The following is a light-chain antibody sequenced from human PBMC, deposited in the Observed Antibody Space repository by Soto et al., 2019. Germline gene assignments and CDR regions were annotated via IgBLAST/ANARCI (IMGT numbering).Light chain of an antibody. Sequence: DIQMTQSPSALSASVGDRVTITCQASQAISNYLNWYQQKPGKAPDLLIYDASNLERGVPSRFSGSGSGTDFTLTISSLQPEDFATYYCQQSYSTPRTFGQGTKVDIK. J-gene: IGKJ1*01. V-gene: IGKV1-39*01. CDR3: QQSYSTPRT. CDR1: QAISNY. CDR2: DAS.